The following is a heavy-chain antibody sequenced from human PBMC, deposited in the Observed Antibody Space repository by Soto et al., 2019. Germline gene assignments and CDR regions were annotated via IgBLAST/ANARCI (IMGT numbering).Heavy chain of an antibody. D-gene: IGHD4-17*01. J-gene: IGHJ4*02. CDR3: ARDTAFNY. CDR2: VYDSGRT. Sequence: PSETLSLTCTVSGGSIRSYYWSWIRQPPGKGLEWIGYVYDSGRTNYNYKPSLKSRVTISVDTSKNQFSLNLRSVTAADTALYYCARDTAFNYWGQGALVTVS. CDR1: GGSIRSYY. V-gene: IGHV4-59*01.